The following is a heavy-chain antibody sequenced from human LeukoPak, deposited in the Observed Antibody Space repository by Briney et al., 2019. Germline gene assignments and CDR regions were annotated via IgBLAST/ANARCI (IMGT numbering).Heavy chain of an antibody. D-gene: IGHD2-2*01. CDR3: ARDPGDQLLSDNWFDP. V-gene: IGHV1-69*05. Sequence: SVKVSCKASGGTFSSYAISWVRQAPGQGLEWMGGIIPIFGTANYAQKFQGRVTMTTDTSTSTAYMELGSLRSDDTAVYYCARDPGDQLLSDNWFDPWGQGTLVTVSS. CDR1: GGTFSSYA. J-gene: IGHJ5*02. CDR2: IIPIFGTA.